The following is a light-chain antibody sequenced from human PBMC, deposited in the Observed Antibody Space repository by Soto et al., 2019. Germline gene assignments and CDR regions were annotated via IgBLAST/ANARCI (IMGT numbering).Light chain of an antibody. V-gene: IGKV1-33*01. J-gene: IGKJ5*01. CDR3: KQSDSLPIT. CDR2: DAS. CDR1: QDISNY. Sequence: DIQMTQSPSSLSASVGDRVTITCRASQDISNYLNWYQQRPGKAPKLLIYDASNLERGVPSRFSGTRSGTHFTFAITSLQPEDVATYYCKQSDSLPITFGQGTRLEIK.